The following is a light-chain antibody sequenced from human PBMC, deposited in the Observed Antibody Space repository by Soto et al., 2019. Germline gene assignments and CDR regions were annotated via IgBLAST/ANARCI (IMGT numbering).Light chain of an antibody. V-gene: IGLV1-44*01. Sequence: QSVLTQPPSASGTPGQRVTISCSGSNSNIGSNTVNWYQQLPGTAPKLLIYYDNLRPSGVPDRLSGSSTGTSASLAISGLHDDEEAGYSWANWYTSLSAGVFGRGTKLTVL. CDR3: ANWYTSLSAGV. CDR2: YDN. CDR1: NSNIGSNT. J-gene: IGLJ3*02.